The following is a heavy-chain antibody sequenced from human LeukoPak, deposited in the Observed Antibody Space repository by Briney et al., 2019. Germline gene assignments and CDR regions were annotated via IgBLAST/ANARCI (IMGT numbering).Heavy chain of an antibody. CDR1: GFTFSSYW. J-gene: IGHJ4*02. D-gene: IGHD1-26*01. CDR2: IKQDGSEK. V-gene: IGHV3-7*01. Sequence: QSGGSLRLSCAASGFTFSSYWMTWVRQAPGKGLELVANIKQDGSEKYYVDSVKGRFTISRDNAKNSVYLQVNSLRAEDTAVYYCVRDTGGSGSYPDYWGQGTLVTVSS. CDR3: VRDTGGSGSYPDY.